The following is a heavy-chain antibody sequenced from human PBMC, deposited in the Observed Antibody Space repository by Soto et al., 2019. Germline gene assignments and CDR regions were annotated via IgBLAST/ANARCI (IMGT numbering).Heavy chain of an antibody. J-gene: IGHJ5*02. CDR1: GGSFSGYY. CDR3: GREAYLGLYNWFDP. Sequence: SETLSLPCAVYGGSFSGYYWSWSRQPPGKGLEWIGEINHSVSTNYNPSLKTRVTISVDTSKNQFSLKLSSVTAADTAVYYCGREAYLGLYNWFDPWGQGTLVTVSS. CDR2: INHSVST. V-gene: IGHV4-34*01. D-gene: IGHD2-15*01.